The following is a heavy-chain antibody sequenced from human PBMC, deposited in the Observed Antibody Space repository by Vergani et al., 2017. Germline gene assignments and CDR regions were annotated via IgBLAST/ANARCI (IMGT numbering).Heavy chain of an antibody. CDR2: VSGSSATP. CDR3: TKGSRVYTGYFFDY. CDR1: GFSFPGYA. D-gene: IGHD5-12*01. Sequence: EVQLLESGGGLVQPGGSLRLSCEASGFSFPGYAMNWVRQAPGKGLEWVSSVSGSSATPYYADSVKGRFIISRDNSQNTLHLQMNSLRDDDTAVYYCTKGSRVYTGYFFDYWGQGTLATVSS. V-gene: IGHV3-23*01. J-gene: IGHJ4*02.